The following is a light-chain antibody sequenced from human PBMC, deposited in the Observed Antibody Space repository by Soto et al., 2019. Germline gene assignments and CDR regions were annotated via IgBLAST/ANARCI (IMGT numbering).Light chain of an antibody. CDR1: QSVLYSSNNKNY. V-gene: IGKV4-1*01. Sequence: DIVMTQSPDSLAVSLGERATINCKSSQSVLYSSNNKNYLAWYQQKPGQPPKLLIYWASTRESGVPDRFSGSGSGTDLTLTSSSLQAEDVAVYYCKQYYSNYTFGQGTKLVIK. J-gene: IGKJ2*01. CDR2: WAS. CDR3: KQYYSNYT.